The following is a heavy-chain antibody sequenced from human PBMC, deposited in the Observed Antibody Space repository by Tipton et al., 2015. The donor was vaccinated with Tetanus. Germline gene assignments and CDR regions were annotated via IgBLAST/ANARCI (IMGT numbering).Heavy chain of an antibody. V-gene: IGHV5-51*01. J-gene: IGHJ3*01. CDR1: GYNFTIYW. D-gene: IGHD2/OR15-2a*01. CDR3: VRHKGTIVLPGTRAFDF. Sequence: HLVQSGAEVKKPGESLKISCKGSGYNFTIYWIGWVRQMPGKGLEWMGIIYPGDSDTRYSPSFEGQVTISADKSISTAYLQWSSLKAPDTAMYYCVRHKGTIVLPGTRAFDFWGQGTMVTVSS. CDR2: IYPGDSDT.